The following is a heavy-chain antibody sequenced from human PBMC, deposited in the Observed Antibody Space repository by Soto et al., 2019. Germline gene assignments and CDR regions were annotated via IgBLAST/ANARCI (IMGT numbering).Heavy chain of an antibody. CDR1: GGSFSGHS. Sequence: SETLSLTCAVYGGSFSGHSWTWIRQSSGKGLEWIGDINHSGRVNYSPSLKGRVTISLDTSKNQFSLTLSAVTAADTAMYYCSTRAYDTNGYYRFDPWGQGTLVTVSS. J-gene: IGHJ5*01. D-gene: IGHD3-22*01. V-gene: IGHV4-34*01. CDR2: INHSGRV. CDR3: STRAYDTNGYYRFDP.